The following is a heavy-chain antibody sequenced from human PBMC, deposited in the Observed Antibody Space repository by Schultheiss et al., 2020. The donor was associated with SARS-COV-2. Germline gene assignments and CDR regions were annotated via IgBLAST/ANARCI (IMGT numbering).Heavy chain of an antibody. Sequence: GGSLRLSCAASGFTFSDYYMTWIRQAPGKGLEWVSYVSSGGGSVYYADSVKGRFTISRDNAKNSLYLQMSSLRAEDTALYYCARGGRYNTGWSSFDYWCQGTLVTVSS. J-gene: IGHJ4*02. D-gene: IGHD6-19*01. CDR1: GFTFSDYY. CDR2: VSSGGGSV. CDR3: ARGGRYNTGWSSFDY. V-gene: IGHV3-11*04.